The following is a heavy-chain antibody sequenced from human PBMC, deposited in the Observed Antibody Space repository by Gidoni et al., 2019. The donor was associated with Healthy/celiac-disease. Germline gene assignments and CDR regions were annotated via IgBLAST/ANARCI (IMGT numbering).Heavy chain of an antibody. CDR1: GFTVSSYW. CDR2: INSDVSST. Sequence: EVQLVESGGGLVQPGGSLRLSCAASGFTVSSYWMHWVRQAPGKGLVWVSRINSDVSSTSYSDSVKGRFTISRDNAKNTLYLQMNSLRAEDTAVYYCARDWGYNKEGWFDPWGQGTLVTVSS. CDR3: ARDWGYNKEGWFDP. D-gene: IGHD5-18*01. V-gene: IGHV3-74*01. J-gene: IGHJ5*02.